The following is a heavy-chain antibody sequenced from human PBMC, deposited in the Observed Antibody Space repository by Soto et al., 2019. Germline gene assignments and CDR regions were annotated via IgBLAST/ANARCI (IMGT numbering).Heavy chain of an antibody. CDR1: GFTFSSYS. V-gene: IGHV3-48*04. J-gene: IGHJ3*02. D-gene: IGHD3-3*01. CDR3: ARDRTIFGVVIQDAFDI. Sequence: PGGSLRLSWAASGFTFSSYSMNWVRQAPGKGLEWVSYISSSSSTIYYADSVKGRFTISRDNAKNSQYLQMNSLRAEDTAVYYCARDRTIFGVVIQDAFDIWGQGTMVTVSS. CDR2: ISSSSSTI.